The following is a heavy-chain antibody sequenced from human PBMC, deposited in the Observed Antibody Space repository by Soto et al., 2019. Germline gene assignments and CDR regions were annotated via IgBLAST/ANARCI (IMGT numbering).Heavy chain of an antibody. V-gene: IGHV3-30*18. CDR2: ISYDGSNK. CDR1: GFTFSSYG. J-gene: IGHJ6*02. CDR3: AKDLYDSSGYYSPYYYYYGMDV. D-gene: IGHD3-22*01. Sequence: AGGSLRLSCAASGFTFSSYGMHWVRQAPGKGLEWVAVISYDGSNKYYADSVKGRFTISRDNSKNTLYLQMNSLRAEDTAVYYCAKDLYDSSGYYSPYYYYYGMDVWGQGTTVTVSS.